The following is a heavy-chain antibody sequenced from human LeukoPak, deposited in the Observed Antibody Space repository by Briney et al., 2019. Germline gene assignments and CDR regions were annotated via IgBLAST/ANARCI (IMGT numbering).Heavy chain of an antibody. CDR1: GYTFTGYY. V-gene: IGHV1-2*02. CDR2: INPNSGGT. J-gene: IGHJ5*02. D-gene: IGHD1-26*01. Sequence: GASVKVSCKASGYTFTGYYMHWVRQAPGQGLEWMGWINPNSGGTNYAQKFQGRVTMTRDTSISTAYMELSRLRSGDTAVYYCARVTDSGSYRPQFDPWGQGTLVTVSS. CDR3: ARVTDSGSYRPQFDP.